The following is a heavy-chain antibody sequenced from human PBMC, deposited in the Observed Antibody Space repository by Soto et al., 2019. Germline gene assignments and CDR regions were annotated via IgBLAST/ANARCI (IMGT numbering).Heavy chain of an antibody. Sequence: QVQLEQSGAEVKKPGSSVKVSCKASGGTFSNSAISWGRQAPGQGLEWMGGIMPIFRTPDYAQKFQGRVTIAADESTTTAYMELSGLKPDDTAVYYCARDKDRAQLGGNYYYILDVWGQGTTVTVSS. J-gene: IGHJ6*02. CDR3: ARDKDRAQLGGNYYYILDV. D-gene: IGHD3-3*02. CDR1: GGTFSNSA. CDR2: IMPIFRTP. V-gene: IGHV1-69*12.